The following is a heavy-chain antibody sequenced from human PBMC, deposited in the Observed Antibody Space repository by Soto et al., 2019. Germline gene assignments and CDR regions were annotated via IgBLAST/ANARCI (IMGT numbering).Heavy chain of an antibody. CDR2: INQDGREK. D-gene: IGHD3-10*01. CDR3: AREWGDYGSGSYDY. V-gene: IGHV3-7*05. Sequence: EVQLVESGGGLVHPGGSLRLSCVASGFSLSRYWMSWVRQAPGKGLGWVANINQDGREKNYVDSVKGRFTISRDNAKNSLYLQMNSLGAEDTAVYYCAREWGDYGSGSYDYWGQGTLVTVSS. J-gene: IGHJ4*02. CDR1: GFSLSRYW.